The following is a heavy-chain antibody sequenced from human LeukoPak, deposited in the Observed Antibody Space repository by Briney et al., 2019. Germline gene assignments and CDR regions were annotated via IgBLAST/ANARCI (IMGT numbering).Heavy chain of an antibody. V-gene: IGHV1-2*02. CDR1: GYTFTGHY. J-gene: IGHJ4*02. CDR2: INPNSGGT. CDR3: ARTRGYGDFYFDY. Sequence: ASVKVSCKASGYTFTGHYMHWVRQAPGQGLEWMGWINPNSGGTNYAQKFQGRVTMTRDTSISTAYMELSRLRSDVTAVYYCARTRGYGDFYFDYWGQGTLVTVSS. D-gene: IGHD4-17*01.